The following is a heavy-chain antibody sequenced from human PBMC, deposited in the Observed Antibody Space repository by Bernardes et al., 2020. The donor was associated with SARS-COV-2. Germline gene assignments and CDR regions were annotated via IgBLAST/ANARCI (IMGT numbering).Heavy chain of an antibody. CDR2: IWYDGSNK. Sequence: GSLRLSCAASGFTFSSYGMHWVRQAPGKGLEWVAVIWYDGSNKYYADSVKGRFTISRDNSKNTLYLQMNSLRAEDTAVYYCARDGSGVYYYYYGMDVWGQGTTVTVSS. CDR3: ARDGSGVYYYYYGMDV. D-gene: IGHD3-10*01. CDR1: GFTFSSYG. V-gene: IGHV3-33*01. J-gene: IGHJ6*02.